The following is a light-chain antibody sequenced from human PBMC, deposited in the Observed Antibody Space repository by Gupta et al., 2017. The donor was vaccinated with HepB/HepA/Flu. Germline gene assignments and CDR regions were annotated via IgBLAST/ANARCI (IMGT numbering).Light chain of an antibody. CDR2: AAS. CDR1: QDIIKY. Sequence: EIQITQSPSSLSASVGDTVTITCRTSQDIIKYLSWYQQKPGKDPKLLIYAASNLRSGVPSRFSGSGFGTDFTLTISSLQPEDFATYYCQQSHSTPTFGGGTEVDIK. V-gene: IGKV1-39*01. CDR3: QQSHSTPT. J-gene: IGKJ4*01.